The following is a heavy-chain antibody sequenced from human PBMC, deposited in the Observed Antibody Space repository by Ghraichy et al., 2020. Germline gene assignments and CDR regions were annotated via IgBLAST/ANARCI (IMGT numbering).Heavy chain of an antibody. V-gene: IGHV4-30-2*01. CDR3: ARGNTIFGVIQPSLSNWFDP. CDR2: IYQTGST. CDR1: GVSISSGGYS. Sequence: SETLSLTCSVSGVSISSGGYSWSWIRQAEGKGLEWIGYIYQTGSTHYHPSLKSRVTMSIARSKNHFSLQLTSVTAADTAVYYCARGNTIFGVIQPSLSNWFDPWGTESWSPSP. D-gene: IGHD3-3*01. J-gene: IGHJ5*02.